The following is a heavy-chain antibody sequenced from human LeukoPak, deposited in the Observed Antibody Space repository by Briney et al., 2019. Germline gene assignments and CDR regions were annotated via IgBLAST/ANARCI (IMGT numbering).Heavy chain of an antibody. CDR1: GVSISSSNSY. J-gene: IGHJ4*02. V-gene: IGHV3-23*01. CDR3: AKGIAVAGTGFDY. Sequence: ETLSLTCTVSGVSISSSNSYWGWIRQPPGKGLEWVSGISGSGGSTFYADSVKGRFTISRDNSKNTLYLQMNSLRAEDTAVYYCAKGIAVAGTGFDYWGQGTLVTVSS. D-gene: IGHD6-19*01. CDR2: ISGSGGST.